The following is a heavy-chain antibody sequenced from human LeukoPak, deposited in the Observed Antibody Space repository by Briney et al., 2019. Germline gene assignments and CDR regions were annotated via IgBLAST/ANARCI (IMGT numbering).Heavy chain of an antibody. CDR2: ISGSGGST. J-gene: IGHJ4*02. D-gene: IGHD2-2*01. V-gene: IGHV3-23*01. CDR1: GFTFSSYA. CDR3: AILQVYCSSTSCYPVDY. Sequence: GGSLRLSCAASGFTFSSYAMSWVRQAPGKGLEWVSAISGSGGSTYYADSVKGRFTISRDNSKNTLYLQMNSLRAEDTAVYYSAILQVYCSSTSCYPVDYWGQGTLATVSS.